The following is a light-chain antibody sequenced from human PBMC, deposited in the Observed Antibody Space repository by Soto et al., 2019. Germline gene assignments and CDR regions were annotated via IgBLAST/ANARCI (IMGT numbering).Light chain of an antibody. CDR3: QQYGGSSRT. CDR1: PSVRNNC. J-gene: IGKJ1*01. CDR2: ETY. Sequence: VLTQTPATLSLSPGGSVTLSCRASPSVRNNCLAWYQQKPGQAPRLLIYETYRRATGIPDRFSGSGSGIDFTLTINRLEAEDFAGYLCQQYGGSSRTFGLGTKVDIK. V-gene: IGKV3-20*01.